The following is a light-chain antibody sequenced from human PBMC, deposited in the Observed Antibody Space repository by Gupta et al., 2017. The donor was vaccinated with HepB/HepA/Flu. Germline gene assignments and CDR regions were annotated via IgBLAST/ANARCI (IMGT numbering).Light chain of an antibody. Sequence: SYELTQSPSVSVSPGQTASITCSGDNLGDKYTSWYQKKPGQSPVLVMYQDTRRPSGIPERFSGSNSGSTATLIIRGTQAVDEADFYCQVWDSFTFIFGGGTKMTVL. CDR2: QDT. CDR3: QVWDSFTFI. J-gene: IGLJ2*01. CDR1: NLGDKY. V-gene: IGLV3-1*01.